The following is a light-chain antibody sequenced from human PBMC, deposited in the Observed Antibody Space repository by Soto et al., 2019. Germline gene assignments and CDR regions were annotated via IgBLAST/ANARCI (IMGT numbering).Light chain of an antibody. CDR2: EVS. CDR1: SSDVGGYNY. J-gene: IGLJ2*01. Sequence: QSALTQPASVSGSPGQSITISCPGTSSDVGGYNYVSWYQQHPGKAPTLMISEVSNRPSGVSNRFSGSKSGNTASLTISGLQAEDEADYYCSSYTSSSRVFGGGTKLTVL. CDR3: SSYTSSSRV. V-gene: IGLV2-14*01.